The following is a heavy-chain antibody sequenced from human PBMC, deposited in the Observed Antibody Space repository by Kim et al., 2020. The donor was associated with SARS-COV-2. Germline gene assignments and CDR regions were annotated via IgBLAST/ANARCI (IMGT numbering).Heavy chain of an antibody. J-gene: IGHJ3*02. V-gene: IGHV3-48*01. CDR2: I. CDR3: VRDRMGGAFDI. D-gene: IGHD3-16*01. Sequence: IYYASSVKGRFTISRDNAKNSLYLQMNSLRGEDTALCYCVRDRMGGAFDIWGQGTMVTVSS.